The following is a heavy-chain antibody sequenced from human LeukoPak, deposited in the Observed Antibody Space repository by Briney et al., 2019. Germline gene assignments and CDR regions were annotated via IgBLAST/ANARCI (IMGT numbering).Heavy chain of an antibody. CDR2: INWNGGST. CDR3: ASGDRNGWYFDR. J-gene: IGHJ4*02. Sequence: RPGGSLRLSCAPSGFIFDDNGMSWVRQGPGKGLEWVSGINWNGGSTGYADSVKGRFTISRDNAKNSLYLQMNSLRAEDTALYYCASGDRNGWYFDRWGQGTLVTVSS. V-gene: IGHV3-20*04. D-gene: IGHD6-19*01. CDR1: GFIFDDNG.